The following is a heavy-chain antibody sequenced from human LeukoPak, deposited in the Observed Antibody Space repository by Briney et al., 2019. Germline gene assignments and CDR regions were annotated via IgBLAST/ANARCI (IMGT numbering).Heavy chain of an antibody. D-gene: IGHD3-22*01. V-gene: IGHV1-46*01. CDR3: ARDQNYYDSSGYYYLFDY. Sequence: ASVKVSCKASGYTFTGYYMHWVRQAPGQGLEWMGIINPSGGSTSYAQKFQGRVTMTRDMSTSTVYMELSSLRSEDTAVYYCARDQNYYDSSGYYYLFDYWGQGTLVTVSS. CDR1: GYTFTGYY. CDR2: INPSGGST. J-gene: IGHJ4*02.